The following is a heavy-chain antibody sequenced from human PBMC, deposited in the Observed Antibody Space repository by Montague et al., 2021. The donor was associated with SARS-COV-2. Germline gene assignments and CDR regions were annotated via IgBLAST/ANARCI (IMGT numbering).Heavy chain of an antibody. V-gene: IGHV6-1*01. D-gene: IGHD4-17*01. J-gene: IGHJ4*01. CDR1: GDSVWSNTAA. Sequence: CAIPGDSVWSNTAAWNWIRQSPSGGLEWLGRTHYRSKWTSDYATSVEGRISIDPDTSKNQFFLHLRSVTPEDTGVYYCVRDTGSAQAGFDAWGQGTLVTVSS. CDR3: VRDTGSAQAGFDA. CDR2: THYRSKWTS.